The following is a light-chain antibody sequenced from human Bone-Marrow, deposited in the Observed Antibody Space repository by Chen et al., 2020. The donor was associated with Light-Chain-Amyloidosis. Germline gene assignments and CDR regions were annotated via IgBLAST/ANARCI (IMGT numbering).Light chain of an antibody. CDR2: EVN. CDR1: SSDVGNYNL. V-gene: IGLV2-23*02. CDR3: GSYAGSNTVV. J-gene: IGLJ2*01. Sequence: QSALTQPASVSGPPGQSITLSCTGSSSDVGNYNLVSWYQQHPGKAPKLLIFEVNKRPSGVSNRFSGSKSGNTASLTISGLLAEDEADYHCGSYAGSNTVVFGGGTKLTVL.